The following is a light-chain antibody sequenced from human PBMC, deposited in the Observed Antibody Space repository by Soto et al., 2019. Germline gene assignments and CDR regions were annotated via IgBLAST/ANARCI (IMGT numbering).Light chain of an antibody. Sequence: EVVLTQSPGTLSLSPGERATLSCRASQSVNNNYVAWYQQKPGQAPRLLIFGSSDRATGIPDRFSGSGSGTDFTLTISRLEPEDFAVYYCHQYGSSPPYTFGQGTKLEIK. CDR3: HQYGSSPPYT. J-gene: IGKJ2*01. CDR2: GSS. V-gene: IGKV3-20*01. CDR1: QSVNNNY.